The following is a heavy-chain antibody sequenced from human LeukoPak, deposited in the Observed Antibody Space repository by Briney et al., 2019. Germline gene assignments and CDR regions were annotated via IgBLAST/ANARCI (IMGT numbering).Heavy chain of an antibody. CDR2: IYTSGST. CDR1: GGSISSYY. J-gene: IGHJ5*02. D-gene: IGHD5-12*01. V-gene: IGHV4-4*07. CDR3: ARDSGLPHHNWFDP. Sequence: PSETLSLTCTVSGGSISSYYWSWIRQPAGKGLEWIGRIYTSGSTNYNPSLKSRVTMSVDTSKNQFSLKLSSVTAADTAVYYCARDSGLPHHNWFDPWGQGTLVTVSS.